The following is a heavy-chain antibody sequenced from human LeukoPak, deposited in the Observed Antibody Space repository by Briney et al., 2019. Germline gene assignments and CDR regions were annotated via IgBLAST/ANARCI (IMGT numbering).Heavy chain of an antibody. V-gene: IGHV4-61*05. CDR2: IYYSGST. CDR1: GGSISTSSYC. CDR3: ARVEEGFSFDY. Sequence: SETLSLTCTVSGGSISTSSYCWGWIRQPPGKGLEWIGYIYYSGSTNYNPSLKSRVTISVDTSKNQFSLKLSSVTAADTAVYYCARVEEGFSFDYWGQGTLVTVSS. J-gene: IGHJ4*02. D-gene: IGHD3-10*01.